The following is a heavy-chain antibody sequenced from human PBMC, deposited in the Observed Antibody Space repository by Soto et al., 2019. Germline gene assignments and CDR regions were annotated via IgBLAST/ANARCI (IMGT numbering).Heavy chain of an antibody. CDR1: GFTFSSYW. D-gene: IGHD3-3*01. CDR2: IKQDGSEK. Sequence: GGSLRLSCAASGFTFSSYWMSWVRQAPGKGLEWVANIKQDGSEKYYVDSVKGRFTISRDNAKNSLYLQMNSLRAEDTAVYYCARETQYYDFWSGYYSYYYYYMDVWGKGTTVTVSS. V-gene: IGHV3-7*01. J-gene: IGHJ6*03. CDR3: ARETQYYDFWSGYYSYYYYYMDV.